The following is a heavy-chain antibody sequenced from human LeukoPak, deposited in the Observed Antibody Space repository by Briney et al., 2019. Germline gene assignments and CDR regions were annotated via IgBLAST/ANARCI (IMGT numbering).Heavy chain of an antibody. J-gene: IGHJ5*02. D-gene: IGHD5-18*01. CDR1: GFTFSSYG. CDR3: ARARVQLWEGGTWFDP. V-gene: IGHV3-30*02. CDR2: IRYGGNNK. Sequence: SGGSLRLSCAASGFTFSSYGMHWVRQAPGKGLEWVAFIRYGGNNKYYADSVKGRFTISRDNSKNTLYLQMNSLRAEDTAVYYCARARVQLWEGGTWFDPWGQGTLVTVSS.